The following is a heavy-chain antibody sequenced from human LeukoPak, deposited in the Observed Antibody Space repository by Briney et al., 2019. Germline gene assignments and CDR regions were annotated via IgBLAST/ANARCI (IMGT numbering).Heavy chain of an antibody. CDR2: IRYDGSDK. CDR1: GFTFSRYG. Sequence: GGSLRLSCAASGFTFSRYGMHWVRQAPGKALEWVTFIRYDGSDKYYADSVKGRFTISRDNSKNTVLLQMNSLRPEDTAVYYCAKDSSVVVPAAIPYWGQGTLVTVSS. J-gene: IGHJ4*02. CDR3: AKDSSVVVPAAIPY. V-gene: IGHV3-30*02. D-gene: IGHD2-2*01.